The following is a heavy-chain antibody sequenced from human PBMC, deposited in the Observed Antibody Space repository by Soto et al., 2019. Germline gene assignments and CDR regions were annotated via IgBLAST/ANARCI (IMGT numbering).Heavy chain of an antibody. Sequence: GWSLRLSCAASGFTFSSYEMNWVRQAPGKGLEWVAYISSSGSTIYYADSVKGRFTISRDNAKNTLYLQMNSLRAEDTAVYYCARAGGLAAAGPMGWFDPWGQGTLVTVSS. V-gene: IGHV3-48*03. J-gene: IGHJ5*02. CDR1: GFTFSSYE. CDR2: ISSSGSTI. D-gene: IGHD6-13*01. CDR3: ARAGGLAAAGPMGWFDP.